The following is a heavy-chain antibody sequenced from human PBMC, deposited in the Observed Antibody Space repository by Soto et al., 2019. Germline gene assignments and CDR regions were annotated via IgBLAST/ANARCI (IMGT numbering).Heavy chain of an antibody. V-gene: IGHV3-7*03. CDR2: MNQDGSEK. CDR3: ARDNRGTFDY. CDR1: GFTFSNSW. Sequence: GGSLRLSCAAPGFTFSNSWMTWVRQAPGKGLEWVANMNQDGSEKYYEDSVKGRFIISRDNAKNSLSLQMNSLRAEDTAVYFCARDNRGTFDYWGQGALVTVSS. D-gene: IGHD7-27*01. J-gene: IGHJ4*02.